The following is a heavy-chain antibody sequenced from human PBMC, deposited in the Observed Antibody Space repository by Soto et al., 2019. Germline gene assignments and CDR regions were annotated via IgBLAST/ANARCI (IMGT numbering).Heavy chain of an antibody. CDR3: AREGGSYNWFDP. V-gene: IGHV3-48*02. CDR2: ISSSTI. CDR1: GFTFSSYS. J-gene: IGHJ5*02. Sequence: EVQLVESGGGLVQPGGSLRLSCAASGFTFSSYSMNWVRQAPGKGLEWVSYISSSTIYYADSVKGRFTISRDNAKNSLYLQINSLRDEDTAVYYCAREGGSYNWFDPWGQGTLVTVSS. D-gene: IGHD3-10*01.